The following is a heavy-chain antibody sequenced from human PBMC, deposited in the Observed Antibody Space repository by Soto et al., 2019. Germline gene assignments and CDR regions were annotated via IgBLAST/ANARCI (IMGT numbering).Heavy chain of an antibody. CDR2: IYYSGST. D-gene: IGHD3-16*01. J-gene: IGHJ4*02. V-gene: IGHV4-30-4*01. CDR1: GGSISSGDYY. Sequence: PSETLSLTCTVSGGSISSGDYYWSWIRQPPGKGLEWIGYIYYSGSTYYNPSLKSRVTISVDTSKNQFSLKLSSVTAADTAVYYCAREPKFGVLDYWGKGTLVTVSS. CDR3: AREPKFGVLDY.